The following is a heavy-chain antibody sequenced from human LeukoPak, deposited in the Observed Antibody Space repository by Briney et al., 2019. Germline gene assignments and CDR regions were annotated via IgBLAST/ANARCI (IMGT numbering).Heavy chain of an antibody. D-gene: IGHD2-2*01. CDR2: IYYSGST. V-gene: IGHV4-39*01. CDR1: GGSISSSIYY. J-gene: IGHJ5*02. Sequence: SETLSLTCTVSGGSISSSIYYWGWIRQPPGKGLEWIGSIYYSGSTYYNPSLKSRVTISVDTSKNQFSLKLSSVTAADTAVYYCARHLGYCSSTSCSRPDWFDPWGQGTLVTVSS. CDR3: ARHLGYCSSTSCSRPDWFDP.